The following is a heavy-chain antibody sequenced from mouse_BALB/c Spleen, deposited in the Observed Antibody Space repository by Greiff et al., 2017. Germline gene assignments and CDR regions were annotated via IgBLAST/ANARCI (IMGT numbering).Heavy chain of an antibody. CDR3: ARHSDEGYYYAMDY. V-gene: IGHV2-6-2*01. Sequence: VQVVESGPDLVAPSQSLSITCTVSGFSLTSYGVHWVRQPPGKGLEWLVVIWSDGSTTYNSALKSRLSISKDNSKSQVFLKMNSLQTDDTAMYYCARHSDEGYYYAMDYWGQGTSVTVSS. CDR2: IWSDGST. CDR1: GFSLTSYG. J-gene: IGHJ4*01.